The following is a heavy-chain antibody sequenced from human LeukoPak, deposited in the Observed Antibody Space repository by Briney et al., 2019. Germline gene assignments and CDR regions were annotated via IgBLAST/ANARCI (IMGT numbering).Heavy chain of an antibody. CDR1: GGSISGGGYY. V-gene: IGHV4-61*08. J-gene: IGHJ6*03. CDR2: IYYSGST. Sequence: SETLSLTCTVSGGSISGGGYYWSWIRQPPGKGLEWIGYIYYSGSTNYNPSLKSRVTISVDTSKNQFSLKLSSVTAADTAVYYCARSGAYDFWSGYSLGLGYMDVWGKGTTVTVSS. D-gene: IGHD3-3*01. CDR3: ARSGAYDFWSGYSLGLGYMDV.